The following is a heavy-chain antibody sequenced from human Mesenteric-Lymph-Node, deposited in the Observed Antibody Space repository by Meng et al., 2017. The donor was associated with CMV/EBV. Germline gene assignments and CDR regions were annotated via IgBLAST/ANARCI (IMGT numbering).Heavy chain of an antibody. CDR3: ASELYDAEPRLMGPTSH. J-gene: IGHJ4*02. CDR1: GFNFSSYA. V-gene: IGHV3-30*14. D-gene: IGHD3-16*01. CDR2: ISDDENNR. Sequence: GESLKISCAASGFNFSSYAMHWVRQAPGKGLEWVALISDDENNRYYADSVKGRFTISRDNSKNTLYLQMNSLRVEDTAVYYCASELYDAEPRLMGPTSHWGQGTLVTVSS.